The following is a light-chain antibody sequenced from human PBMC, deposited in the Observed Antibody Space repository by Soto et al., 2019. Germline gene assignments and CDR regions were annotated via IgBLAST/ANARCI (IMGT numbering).Light chain of an antibody. J-gene: IGKJ4*01. Sequence: DIQMTQAPSSLSASVGDRVTITCRASQSIRNDLGWYQQKPGKAPKRLIYAASTLQNGVPSRFSGSRSGTEFTLTISSLQPEDFAIYYCQHHNSYLALTFGGGTKVEIK. CDR2: AAS. CDR3: QHHNSYLALT. V-gene: IGKV1-17*01. CDR1: QSIRND.